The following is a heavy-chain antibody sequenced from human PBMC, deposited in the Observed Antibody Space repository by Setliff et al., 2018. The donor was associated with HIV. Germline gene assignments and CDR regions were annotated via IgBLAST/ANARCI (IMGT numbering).Heavy chain of an antibody. CDR1: GGSMRSSGYS. Sequence: PSETLSLTCAVSGGSMRSSGYSWTWIRQAPGKGLEWVGYIYYNGNAYYNPSLKSRVTISVDRSKNQFSLRLTSVTAADTAVYYCARQITSVTPEMLVVNDAFDVWGQGKMVTVSS. V-gene: IGHV4-30-2*02. D-gene: IGHD4-17*01. CDR2: IYYNGNA. CDR3: ARQITSVTPEMLVVNDAFDV. J-gene: IGHJ3*01.